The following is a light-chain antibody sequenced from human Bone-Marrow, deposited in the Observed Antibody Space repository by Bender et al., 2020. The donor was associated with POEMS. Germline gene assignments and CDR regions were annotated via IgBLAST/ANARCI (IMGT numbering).Light chain of an antibody. CDR1: SSNIGAHA. J-gene: IGLJ3*02. Sequence: QSVLTQPPSASGTPGQRVTISCSGGSSNIGAHAVNWYQHLPVTAPKPLLYSSHRRPSEVPDRFSGSRSGTSASLAISGLQSEDEADYYCAVWDDSLNGWVFGGGTKLTVL. CDR3: AVWDDSLNGWV. CDR2: SSH. V-gene: IGLV1-44*01.